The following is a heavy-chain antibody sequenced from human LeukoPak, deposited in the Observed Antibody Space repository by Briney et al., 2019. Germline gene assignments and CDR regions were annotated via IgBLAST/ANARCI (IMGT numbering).Heavy chain of an antibody. Sequence: SQTLSLTCAVSGGSISSGGYSWSWIRQPPGTGLEWIGYIYHSGSTYYNPSLKSRVTISVDRSKNQFSLKLSSVTAADTAVYYCARNYYGDFDYWGQGTLVTVSS. CDR2: IYHSGST. J-gene: IGHJ4*02. CDR1: GGSISSGGYS. V-gene: IGHV4-30-2*01. D-gene: IGHD4-17*01. CDR3: ARNYYGDFDY.